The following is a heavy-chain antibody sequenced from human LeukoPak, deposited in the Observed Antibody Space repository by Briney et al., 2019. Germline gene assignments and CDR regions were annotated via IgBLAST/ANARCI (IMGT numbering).Heavy chain of an antibody. CDR1: GGSISSSSYY. D-gene: IGHD6-19*01. CDR2: IYYSGST. J-gene: IGHJ4*02. V-gene: IGHV4-61*01. Sequence: PSETLSLTCTVSGGSISSSSYYWSWIRQPPGKGLEWIGYIYYSGSTNYNPSLKSRVTISVDTSKNQFSLKLSSVTAADTAVYYCARGASGWPYYFDYWGQGTLVTVSS. CDR3: ARGASGWPYYFDY.